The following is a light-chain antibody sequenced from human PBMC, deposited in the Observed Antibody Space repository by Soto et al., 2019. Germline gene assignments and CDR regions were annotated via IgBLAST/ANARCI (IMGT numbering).Light chain of an antibody. J-gene: IGKJ2*01. CDR3: QQRSNWPRT. V-gene: IGKV3-11*01. CDR1: QSVGSS. Sequence: EIVLIQSPATLSLSPGERATLSCRASQSVGSSLAWFQHKPGQAPRLLIYDASNRATGIPARFSGSGSGTDFTLTISSLEPEDFAVYYCQQRSNWPRTFGQGTKLEIK. CDR2: DAS.